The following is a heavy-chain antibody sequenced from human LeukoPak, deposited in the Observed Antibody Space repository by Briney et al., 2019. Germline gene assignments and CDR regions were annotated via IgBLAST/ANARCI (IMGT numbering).Heavy chain of an antibody. CDR3: ARARWQLVPSFDS. CDR1: GYTFTDYY. D-gene: IGHD6-6*01. Sequence: ASVKVSCKASGYTFTDYYMHWVRQAPGQGLEWMGWINPNSGGTNFAQKFQGRVAMTRDTSISTAYLELGSLRSDDTAVYFCARARWQLVPSFDSWGQGSLVTVSS. CDR2: INPNSGGT. V-gene: IGHV1-2*02. J-gene: IGHJ4*02.